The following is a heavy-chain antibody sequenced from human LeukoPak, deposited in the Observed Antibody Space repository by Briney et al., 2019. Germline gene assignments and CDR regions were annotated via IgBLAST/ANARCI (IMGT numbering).Heavy chain of an antibody. CDR1: GYSFRNYW. D-gene: IGHD3-22*01. CDR3: ARHRLNYYDSSHDAFDI. V-gene: IGHV5-51*01. CDR2: IYPADSDT. Sequence: KSGESLKISCEASGYSFRNYWIAWVRQMPGKGPECMGLIYPADSDTRYSPSFQGQVTISADKSISTAYLQWSSLKASDTAMYYCARHRLNYYDSSHDAFDIWGQGTMVTVSS. J-gene: IGHJ3*02.